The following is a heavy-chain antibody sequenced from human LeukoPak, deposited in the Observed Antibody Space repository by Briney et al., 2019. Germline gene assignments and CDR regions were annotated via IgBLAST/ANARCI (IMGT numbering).Heavy chain of an antibody. CDR3: ARDTGYYFGSGNYLYYFDH. CDR1: GGSISSYY. V-gene: IGHV4-4*07. CDR2: MYTSGST. J-gene: IGHJ4*02. D-gene: IGHD3-10*01. Sequence: PSETLSLTCTVFGGSISSYYWSWIRQPVGKGLEWIGRMYTSGSTNYNPSLKSRVTMSVDTSKNQFSLKLSSVTAADTAVYYCARDTGYYFGSGNYLYYFDHWGQGTLVTVSS.